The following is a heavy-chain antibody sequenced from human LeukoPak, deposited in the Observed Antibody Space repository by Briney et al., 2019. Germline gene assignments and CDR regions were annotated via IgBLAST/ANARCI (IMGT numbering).Heavy chain of an antibody. Sequence: PSETLSLTCTVSGDSIRSTDYCWGWIRQPPGKGLEWIGNICYSGSTYYNPSLESRVTISADTSKNQFSLKLTSVTAADTAVYYCARRGYNYGYGWFDPWGQGNLVTVSS. CDR1: GDSIRSTDYC. J-gene: IGHJ5*02. CDR3: ARRGYNYGYGWFDP. D-gene: IGHD5-18*01. V-gene: IGHV4-39*01. CDR2: ICYSGST.